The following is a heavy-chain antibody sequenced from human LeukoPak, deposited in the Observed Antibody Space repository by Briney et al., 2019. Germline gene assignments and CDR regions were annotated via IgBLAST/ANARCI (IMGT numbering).Heavy chain of an antibody. J-gene: IGHJ4*02. CDR1: GFTFSDTW. Sequence: GGSLRLSCAASGFTFSDTWMHWVRQAPGEGLVWVSRIRSDGSDTRYAESVKGRFTISRDNAKNTLYLQMNSLRAEDTAVYYCAKERAGYSSSWYGKPYFDYWGQGTLVTVSS. CDR3: AKERAGYSSSWYGKPYFDY. D-gene: IGHD6-13*01. CDR2: IRSDGSDT. V-gene: IGHV3-74*01.